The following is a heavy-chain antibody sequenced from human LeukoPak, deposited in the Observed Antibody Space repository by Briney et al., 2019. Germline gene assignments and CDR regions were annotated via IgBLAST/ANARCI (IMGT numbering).Heavy chain of an antibody. V-gene: IGHV3-43*01. CDR1: GFTFDDYT. J-gene: IGHJ4*02. D-gene: IGHD2-21*01. CDR2: ISWDGGST. CDR3: AKDKYGGLFDY. Sequence: GGSLRLSCAASGFTFDDYTMHWLRQAPEKSLEWVSLISWDGGSTYYADSVKGRFTISRDNSKKSLYLQMNSLRTEDTALYYCAKDKYGGLFDYWGQGTLVTVSS.